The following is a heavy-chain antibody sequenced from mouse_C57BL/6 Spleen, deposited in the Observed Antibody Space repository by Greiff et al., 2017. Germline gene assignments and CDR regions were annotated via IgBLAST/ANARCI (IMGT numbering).Heavy chain of an antibody. CDR3: TKRSPHGYFDV. J-gene: IGHJ1*03. V-gene: IGHV1-15*01. CDR1: GYTFTDYE. CDR2: LDPETGGT. Sequence: VQLQQSGAELVRPGASVTLSCKASGYTFTDYEMHWVKQTPVHGLEWIGALDPETGGTAYNQKFKGKAILTADKSSSTAYMELRSLTSEDSAVYYCTKRSPHGYFDVWGTGTTVTVSS.